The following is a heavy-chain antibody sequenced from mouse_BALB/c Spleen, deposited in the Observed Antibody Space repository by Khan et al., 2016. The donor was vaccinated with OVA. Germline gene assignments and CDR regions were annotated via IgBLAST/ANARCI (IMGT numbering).Heavy chain of an antibody. CDR1: GFTFKNSC. V-gene: IGHV9-3-1*01. Sequence: QIQLLQSGPELKKPGATVKISCKASGFTFKNSCMNWVKQAPGKGLEWIGWINTYTGKPTYADDFQGRSAFSLDTSSNTAYLQINNLKTEDTAICCWTRSSSDWIFGVWGAGTTLTVSS. CDR2: INTYTGKP. CDR3: TRSSSDWIFGV. J-gene: IGHJ1*01. D-gene: IGHD6-1*01.